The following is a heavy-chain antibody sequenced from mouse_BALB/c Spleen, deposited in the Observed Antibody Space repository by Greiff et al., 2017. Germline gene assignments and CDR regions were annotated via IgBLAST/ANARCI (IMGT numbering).Heavy chain of an antibody. Sequence: VQLKESGAELVKPGASVKLSCTASGFNIKDTYMHWVKQRPEQGLEWIGRIDPANGNTKYDPKFQGKATITADTSSNTAYLQLSSLTSEDTAVYYCAREGDGNYDYWYFDVWGAGTTVTVSS. V-gene: IGHV14-3*02. CDR1: GFNIKDTY. CDR3: AREGDGNYDYWYFDV. J-gene: IGHJ1*01. D-gene: IGHD2-1*01. CDR2: IDPANGNT.